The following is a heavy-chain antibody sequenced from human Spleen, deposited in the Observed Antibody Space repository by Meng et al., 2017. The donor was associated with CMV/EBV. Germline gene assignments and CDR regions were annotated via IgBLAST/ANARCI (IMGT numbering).Heavy chain of an antibody. CDR1: GGSISSGDYY. CDR2: IYYSGST. CDR3: ARDGGYHRAAGPY. D-gene: IGHD2-15*01. Sequence: QLTGSGPGLGTPSQTLSLPCTVSGGSISSGDYYWSWIRQPPGKGLEWIGYIYYSGSTYYNPSLKSRVTISVDTSKNQFSLKLSSVTAADTAVYYCARDGGYHRAAGPYWGQGTLVTVSS. J-gene: IGHJ4*02. V-gene: IGHV4-30-4*08.